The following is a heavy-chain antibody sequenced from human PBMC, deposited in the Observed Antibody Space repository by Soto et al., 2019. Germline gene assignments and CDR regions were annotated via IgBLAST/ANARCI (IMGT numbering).Heavy chain of an antibody. J-gene: IGHJ4*02. D-gene: IGHD6-6*01. CDR3: ARARSSSSLDY. CDR1: GGSFSGYY. Sequence: QVQLQQWGAGLLKPSETLSLTCAVYGGSFSGYYWSWIRQPPGKGLEWIGEINHSGSTNYNPSLKSRVTISVDTSKNQFSLKLSSVTAADTAVYYCARARSSSSLDYWGQGTLVTVSS. CDR2: INHSGST. V-gene: IGHV4-34*01.